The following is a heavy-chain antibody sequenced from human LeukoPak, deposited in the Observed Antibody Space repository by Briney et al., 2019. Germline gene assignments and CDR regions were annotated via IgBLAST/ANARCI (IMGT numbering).Heavy chain of an antibody. Sequence: GGSLRLSCAASGFTFSSYAMSWVRQAPGKGLEWVSVISGSGGSTSYADSVKGRFAISRDNSMNTLYLQMNSLRAEDTAVYYCAKDDRIQTRRYSYNYWGQGTLVTVSS. CDR1: GFTFSSYA. D-gene: IGHD5-18*01. CDR2: ISGSGGST. CDR3: AKDDRIQTRRYSYNY. V-gene: IGHV3-23*01. J-gene: IGHJ4*02.